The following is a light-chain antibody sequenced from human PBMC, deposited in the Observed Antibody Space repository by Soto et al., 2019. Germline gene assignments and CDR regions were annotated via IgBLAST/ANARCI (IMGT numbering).Light chain of an antibody. CDR3: QQYNSYLLT. Sequence: DIQMTQSPSTLSASVGDRVTITCRASQSISSWLAWYQQKPGKAPKLLIYKASSLESGVPSRFSGSGSGTEFTLTISSLQPDDFATYYCQQYNSYLLTFGGGPKVDIK. J-gene: IGKJ4*01. V-gene: IGKV1-5*03. CDR2: KAS. CDR1: QSISSW.